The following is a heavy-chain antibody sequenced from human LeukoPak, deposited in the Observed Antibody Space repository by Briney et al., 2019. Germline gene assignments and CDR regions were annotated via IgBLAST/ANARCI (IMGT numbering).Heavy chain of an antibody. CDR3: ARSGGWHYHY. CDR1: GGSISSGGYY. CDR2: IYYSGST. V-gene: IGHV4-31*03. J-gene: IGHJ4*02. D-gene: IGHD6-19*01. Sequence: SETLSLTCTVSGGSISSGGYYWSWIRQHPGKGLEWIGYIYYSGSTYYNPSLKSRVTISVDTSKNQFSLKLTSVTAADTAVYYCARSGGWHYHYWGQGTLVTVSS.